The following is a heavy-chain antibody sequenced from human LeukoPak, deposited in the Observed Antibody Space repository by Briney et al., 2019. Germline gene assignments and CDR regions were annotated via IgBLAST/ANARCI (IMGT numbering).Heavy chain of an antibody. J-gene: IGHJ3*02. CDR2: INSDGSST. D-gene: IGHD3-10*01. Sequence: PGGSLRLSCAASGFTFSRYWVHWVRQAPGKGLVWVSRINSDGSSTSYADSVKGRFTISRDNAKNTLCLQMNSLRPEDTAVYYCVTHFSGPGIWGQGTMVTVSS. CDR3: VTHFSGPGI. V-gene: IGHV3-74*01. CDR1: GFTFSRYW.